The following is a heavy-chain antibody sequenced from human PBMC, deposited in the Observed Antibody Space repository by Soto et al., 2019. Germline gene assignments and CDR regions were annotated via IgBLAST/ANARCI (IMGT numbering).Heavy chain of an antibody. D-gene: IGHD4-4*01. CDR1: GGSFSNYA. J-gene: IGHJ4*02. CDR3: ATLPHTACNSAFDH. CDR2: ILPIFETP. V-gene: IGHV1-69*12. Sequence: QVQLVQSGADVKKPGSSVKVSCKASGGSFSNYAISWVRQAPGQGLEWMGGILPIFETPNYAQKFQGRLTITADESTSTAYMELSNLESEDTAVYFCATLPHTACNSAFDHWGQGTLVTVSS.